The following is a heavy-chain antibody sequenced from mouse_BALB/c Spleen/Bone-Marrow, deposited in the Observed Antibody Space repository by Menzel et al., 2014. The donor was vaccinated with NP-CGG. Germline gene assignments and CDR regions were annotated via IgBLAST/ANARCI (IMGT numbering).Heavy chain of an antibody. J-gene: IGHJ3*01. D-gene: IGHD2-4*01. CDR1: GFTFSSYG. V-gene: IGHV5-6*01. CDR3: ASPYDFGAWFAY. Sequence: EVQRVESGGDLVKPGGSLKLSCAASGFTFSSYGMSWVRQTPDKRLEWVATISSGGSYTYYPDSVKGRFTISRDNAKNTLCLQMSSLKSEDTAMYYCASPYDFGAWFAYWGQGTLVTVSA. CDR2: ISSGGSYT.